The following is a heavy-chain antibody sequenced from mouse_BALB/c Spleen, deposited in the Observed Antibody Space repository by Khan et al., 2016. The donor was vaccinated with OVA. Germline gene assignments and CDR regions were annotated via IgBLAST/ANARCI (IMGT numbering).Heavy chain of an antibody. Sequence: VQLKQSGPGLVKPSQSLSLTCTVTGYSITSGYAWNWIRQFPGNKLEWMGYISYSGVTSYHPSLKSRISITRATSKHQFFLQLTSVTTEDTATYYCARGNYYGYYFDYGGQGTTLTVSS. J-gene: IGHJ2*01. CDR3: ARGNYYGYYFDY. CDR1: GYSITSGYA. CDR2: ISYSGVT. D-gene: IGHD1-1*01. V-gene: IGHV3-2*02.